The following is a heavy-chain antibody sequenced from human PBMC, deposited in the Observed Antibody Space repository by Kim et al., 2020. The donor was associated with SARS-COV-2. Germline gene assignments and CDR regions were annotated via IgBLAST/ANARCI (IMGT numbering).Heavy chain of an antibody. Sequence: SVKVSCKASGGTFSSYAISWVRQAPGQGLEWMGGIIPIFGTANYAQKFQGRVTITADESTSTAYMELSSLRSEDTAVYYCAREKSKTRIQLWGDYYYYYGMDVWGQGTTVTVSS. CDR3: AREKSKTRIQLWGDYYYYYGMDV. CDR1: GGTFSSYA. V-gene: IGHV1-69*13. CDR2: IIPIFGTA. J-gene: IGHJ6*02. D-gene: IGHD5-18*01.